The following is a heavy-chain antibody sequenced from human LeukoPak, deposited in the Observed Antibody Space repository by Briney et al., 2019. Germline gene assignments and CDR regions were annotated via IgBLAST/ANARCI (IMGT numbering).Heavy chain of an antibody. Sequence: QPGGSLRLSCSASGFSFSGCAMPWLRQAPGKGLDFVSGISNNGGSTHYADSVKGRFIISRDNSKNTLYLQMNSLRVEDTAVYYCARDIREYSSGWYPIHWGQGTLVTVSS. CDR2: ISNNGGST. J-gene: IGHJ4*02. CDR3: ARDIREYSSGWYPIH. D-gene: IGHD6-19*01. CDR1: GFSFSGCA. V-gene: IGHV3-64*04.